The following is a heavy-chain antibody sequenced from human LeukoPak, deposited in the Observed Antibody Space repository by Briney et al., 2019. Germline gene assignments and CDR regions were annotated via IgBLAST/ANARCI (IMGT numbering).Heavy chain of an antibody. D-gene: IGHD2/OR15-2a*01. V-gene: IGHV3-23*01. CDR2: ISGSAGST. Sequence: GGSLRLSCAASRFTFSSYAMSWVRQAPGKGLEWASTISGSAGSTYYADSVKGRSTISRDNSKNTLFLQMNSLRAEDTAVYYCAAFDFDYWGQGTPVTVSS. CDR3: AAFDFDY. CDR1: RFTFSSYA. J-gene: IGHJ4*02.